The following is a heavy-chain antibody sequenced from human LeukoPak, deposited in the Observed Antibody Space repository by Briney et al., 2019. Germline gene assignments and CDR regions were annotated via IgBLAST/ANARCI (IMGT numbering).Heavy chain of an antibody. V-gene: IGHV4-30-2*01. D-gene: IGHD3-22*01. CDR1: GGSISSGGYS. CDR3: ARVSYYYDSSGYYSSSWYFDL. J-gene: IGHJ2*01. Sequence: SETLSLTCAVSGGSISSGGYSWSWIRQPPGKGLEWIGYIYHGGSTYYNPSLKSRVTISVDRSKNQFSLKLSSVTAADTAVYYCARVSYYYDSSGYYSSSWYFDLWGRGTLVTVSS. CDR2: IYHGGST.